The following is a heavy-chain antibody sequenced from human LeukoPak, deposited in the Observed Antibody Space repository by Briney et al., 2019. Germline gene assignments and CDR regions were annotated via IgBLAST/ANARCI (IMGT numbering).Heavy chain of an antibody. Sequence: SVKVSCKASGGTFSSYPISWVRQAPGQGPAWMGGIIPMFGTTNYALKFQGRVTITADESTSTAYMELSSLESEDTAVYYCARVTQRDSNLYGMDVWGQGTTVTVSS. CDR2: IIPMFGTT. D-gene: IGHD4-11*01. V-gene: IGHV1-69*13. CDR1: GGTFSSYP. CDR3: ARVTQRDSNLYGMDV. J-gene: IGHJ6*02.